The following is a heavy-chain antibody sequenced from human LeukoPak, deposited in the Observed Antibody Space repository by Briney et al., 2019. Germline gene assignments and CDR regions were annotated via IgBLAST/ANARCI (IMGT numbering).Heavy chain of an antibody. V-gene: IGHV3-48*02. J-gene: IGHJ3*02. CDR1: GFTFSAYS. CDR2: ISSRSFNI. D-gene: IGHD6-19*01. Sequence: PGGSLRLSCAASGFTFSAYSMNWVRQAPGKGLDWVSYISSRSFNIYYADSVKGRFTISRDNSKNSLYLEMNSLRDEDTAVYYCARSVIAVAGYDAFDIWGQGTVVTVSS. CDR3: ARSVIAVAGYDAFDI.